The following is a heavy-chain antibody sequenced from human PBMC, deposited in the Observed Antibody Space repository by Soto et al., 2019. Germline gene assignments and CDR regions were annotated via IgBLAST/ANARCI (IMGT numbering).Heavy chain of an antibody. CDR2: IIPIVGTA. V-gene: IGHV1-69*12. Sequence: QVQLVQSGAEVKKPGSSVKVSCKASGGTFSSYAISWVRQAPGKGLEWMGGIIPIVGTANYAQKFQGRVTITADESTSTAYMELSNLRADDQAVYYGARDRPIVLVPDDTYYYGMDVWGQGTPVTVSS. J-gene: IGHJ6*02. D-gene: IGHD2-2*01. CDR1: GGTFSSYA. CDR3: ARDRPIVLVPDDTYYYGMDV.